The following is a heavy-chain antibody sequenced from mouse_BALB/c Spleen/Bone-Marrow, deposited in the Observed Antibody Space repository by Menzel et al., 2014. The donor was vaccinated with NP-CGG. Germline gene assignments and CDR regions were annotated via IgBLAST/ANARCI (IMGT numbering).Heavy chain of an antibody. V-gene: IGHV1S81*02. J-gene: IGHJ3*01. CDR2: INPSNGRT. CDR1: GYSSTTYW. Sequence: QVHVKQSGAELVKPGASVRLSCKASGYSSTTYWIHWVKQRPGQGLEWIGEINPSNGRTNYNEKFKSKATLTVDKSSSTAYMQLSSLTSEDSAVYYCARYDGPAWFAYWGQGTLVTVSA. D-gene: IGHD2-3*01. CDR3: ARYDGPAWFAY.